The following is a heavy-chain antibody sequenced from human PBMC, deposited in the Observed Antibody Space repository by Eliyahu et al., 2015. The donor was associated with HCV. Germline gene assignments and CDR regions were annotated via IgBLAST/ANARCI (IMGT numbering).Heavy chain of an antibody. J-gene: IGHJ1*01. V-gene: IGHV4-34*02. CDR3: ARPWRI. CDR1: GGSFNDYY. Sequence: QVQLQQWGAGLVKPSETLSLTXAVYGGSFNDYYWSWFRQPPGKGLEWIGEINQSGSTTYNPSLKSRASISIDTSKNQFFLNLTSVTAADTAVYYCARPWRIWGQGTLATVSS. CDR2: INQSGST.